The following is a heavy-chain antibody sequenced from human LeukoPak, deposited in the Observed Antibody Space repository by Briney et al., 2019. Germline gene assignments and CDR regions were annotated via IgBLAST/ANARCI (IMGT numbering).Heavy chain of an antibody. V-gene: IGHV3-33*08. CDR1: GFTFNNYA. CDR2: IWYDGSNK. J-gene: IGHJ4*02. CDR3: AREGPRGNSQFDY. D-gene: IGHD2/OR15-2a*01. Sequence: GGSLRLSCAASGFTFNNYAMSWVRRAPGKGLEWVALIWYDGSNKYYTDSVKGRLTISRDNSKNTLYLQMNSLRAEDTAIYYCAREGPRGNSQFDYWGQGTLVTVSS.